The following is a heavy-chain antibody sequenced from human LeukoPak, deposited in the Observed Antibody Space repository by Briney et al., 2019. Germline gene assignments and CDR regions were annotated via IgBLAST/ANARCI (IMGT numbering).Heavy chain of an antibody. J-gene: IGHJ4*02. D-gene: IGHD6-25*01. Sequence: GGSLRLSCAASGFAFNTYTMNWVRQTPGKGLEWVSSFSSTGAYIYHADSMDGRFTVSRDNARNLLYLHMNSLRAEDSAMYFCARVSSNPYSRGYYHFDYWGQGTLVTVSS. CDR1: GFAFNTYT. CDR2: FSSTGAYI. V-gene: IGHV3-21*01. CDR3: ARVSSNPYSRGYYHFDY.